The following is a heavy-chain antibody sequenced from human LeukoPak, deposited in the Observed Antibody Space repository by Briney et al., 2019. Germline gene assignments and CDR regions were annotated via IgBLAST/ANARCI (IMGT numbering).Heavy chain of an antibody. Sequence: ASVKVSCKASGYTFTSYGISWVRQAPGQGLEWMGWISAYNGNTNYAQKLQGRVTMTTDTSTSTAYMELRSLRSDDTAVYYCARDPGDPGTPYYMDVWGKGTTVTVSS. J-gene: IGHJ6*03. CDR3: ARDPGDPGTPYYMDV. V-gene: IGHV1-18*01. D-gene: IGHD2-21*01. CDR1: GYTFTSYG. CDR2: ISAYNGNT.